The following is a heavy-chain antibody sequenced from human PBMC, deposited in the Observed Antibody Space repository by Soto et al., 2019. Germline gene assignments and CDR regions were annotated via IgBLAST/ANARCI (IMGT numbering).Heavy chain of an antibody. V-gene: IGHV5-51*03. CDR3: ARPISGGWFDP. CDR1: GYTFTTYW. D-gene: IGHD2-2*02. CDR2: IYPADSDT. J-gene: IGHJ5*02. Sequence: PGKSLKISCKASGYTFTTYWIAWVRQMPGKGLEWMGIIYPADSDTRYSPSFQGQVTISADKSISTAYLQWSSLKASDTAMYYCARPISGGWFDPWGQGTLVTVSS.